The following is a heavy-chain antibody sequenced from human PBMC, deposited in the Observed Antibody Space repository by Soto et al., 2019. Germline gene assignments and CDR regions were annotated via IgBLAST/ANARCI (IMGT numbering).Heavy chain of an antibody. J-gene: IGHJ6*02. Sequence: SHTLSLPCAISGYSVSSNSAALNWIRQSPSRGLEWLGRTYYRSKWYNDYAVSVKSRITINPDTSKNQFSLQLNSVTPEDTAVYYCARRVDFWSGSLMDVWGQGTTVTVSS. CDR3: ARRVDFWSGSLMDV. CDR1: GYSVSSNSAA. CDR2: TYYRSKWYN. V-gene: IGHV6-1*01. D-gene: IGHD3-3*01.